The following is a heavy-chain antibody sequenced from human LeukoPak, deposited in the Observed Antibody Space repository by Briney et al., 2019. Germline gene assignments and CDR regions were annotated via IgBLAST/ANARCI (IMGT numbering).Heavy chain of an antibody. J-gene: IGHJ4*02. CDR2: IYHSGST. V-gene: IGHV4-38-2*02. Sequence: SETLSLTCTVSGYSISSGYYWGWIRQPPGKGLEWIGSIYHSGSTYYNPSLKSRVTISVDTSKNQFSLKLSSVTAADTAVYYCARVSSSGWGQGTLVTVSS. CDR3: ARVSSSG. CDR1: GYSISSGYY. D-gene: IGHD2-15*01.